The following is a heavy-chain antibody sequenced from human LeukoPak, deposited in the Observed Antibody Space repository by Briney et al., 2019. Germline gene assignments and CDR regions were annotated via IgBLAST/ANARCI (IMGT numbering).Heavy chain of an antibody. CDR2: ISYSSSYI. J-gene: IGHJ3*02. Sequence: GGSLRLSCAASGFTFSNYNMNWVRQAPGKGLEWVSSISYSSSYIYYADSVKGRFTISRDNSKNTLYLQMNSLRAEDTAVYYCARGGSYLSAFDIWGQGTMVTVSS. D-gene: IGHD1-26*01. CDR1: GFTFSNYN. V-gene: IGHV3-21*04. CDR3: ARGGSYLSAFDI.